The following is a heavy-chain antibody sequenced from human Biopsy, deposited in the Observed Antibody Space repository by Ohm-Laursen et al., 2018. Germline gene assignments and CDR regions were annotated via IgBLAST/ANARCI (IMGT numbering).Heavy chain of an antibody. Sequence: GTLSLTCSVSGGSVGSGTFHWGWIRQPPGKGLEWIGHVYYTGNTNYNPSLKGRVTISMDMSKNQFSLGLSSVTAADTAVYYCVRQGGYFQNWGPGSQVAVSS. V-gene: IGHV4-61*01. CDR3: VRQGGYFQN. D-gene: IGHD5-12*01. CDR1: GGSVGSGTFH. CDR2: VYYTGNT. J-gene: IGHJ1*01.